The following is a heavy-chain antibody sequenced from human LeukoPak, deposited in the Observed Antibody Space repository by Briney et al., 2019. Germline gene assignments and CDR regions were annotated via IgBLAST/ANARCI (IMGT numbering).Heavy chain of an antibody. CDR2: ISYDGRYQ. Sequence: PGGSLRLSCAVSGFTFSAYGMHWVRQAPGKGLEWVAVISYDGRYQAYADSVKGRFTVSRDSSKNTLYLQLNSLRPEDTGLYYCARERRRDGYNYKDYWGQGTQVSVSS. CDR3: ARERRRDGYNYKDY. J-gene: IGHJ4*02. CDR1: GFTFSAYG. D-gene: IGHD5-24*01. V-gene: IGHV3-30*04.